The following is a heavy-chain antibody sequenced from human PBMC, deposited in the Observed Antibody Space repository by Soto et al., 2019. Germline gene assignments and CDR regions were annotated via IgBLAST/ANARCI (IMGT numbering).Heavy chain of an antibody. J-gene: IGHJ6*03. Sequence: GGSLRLSCAASGFTFSSYAMSWVRQAPGKGLEWVSAISGSGGSTYYADSVKGRFTISRDNSKNTLYLQMNSLRAEDTAVYYCAKEESYDFWSGYSYMDVWGKGTTVTVSS. CDR3: AKEESYDFWSGYSYMDV. D-gene: IGHD3-3*01. CDR1: GFTFSSYA. CDR2: ISGSGGST. V-gene: IGHV3-23*01.